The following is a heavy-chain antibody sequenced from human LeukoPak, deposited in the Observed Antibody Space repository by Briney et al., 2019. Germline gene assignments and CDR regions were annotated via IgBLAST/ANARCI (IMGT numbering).Heavy chain of an antibody. CDR1: GFTFSSYS. J-gene: IGHJ6*03. CDR2: ISSSSSYI. CDR3: ARDGYLWSPYYYYYMDV. V-gene: IGHV3-21*01. Sequence: GGSLRLSCAASGFTFSSYSMNWVRQAPGKGLEWVSSISSSSSYIYYADSVKGRFTISRDNAKNSLYLQMNSLRAEDTAVYYCARDGYLWSPYYYYYMDVWGKGTTVTVSS. D-gene: IGHD3-10*01.